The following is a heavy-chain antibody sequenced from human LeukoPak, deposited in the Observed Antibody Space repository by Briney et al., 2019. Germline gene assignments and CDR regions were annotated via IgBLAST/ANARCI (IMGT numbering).Heavy chain of an antibody. CDR3: AKDEGVVLSTSFDFGH. CDR1: GLIFSRDG. Sequence: PGGSLRLSCAASGLIFSRDGMHWVRQAPGKGLEWVAVISDDGNIKYYADSVKGRFTISRDNSKNTLFLQMNSLRPDDTAIYYCAKDEGVVLSTSFDFGHWGQGTLVAVSS. D-gene: IGHD3-10*01. J-gene: IGHJ4*02. V-gene: IGHV3-30*18. CDR2: ISDDGNIK.